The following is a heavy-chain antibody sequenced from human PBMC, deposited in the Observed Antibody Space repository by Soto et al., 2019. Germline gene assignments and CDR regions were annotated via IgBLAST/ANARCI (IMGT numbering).Heavy chain of an antibody. J-gene: IGHJ4*01. D-gene: IGHD5-12*01. Sequence: SVKVSCKTSGLTFSSSAVQWVRQARGQRLEWIGWIVVGSGSAKYAQKFQERVTITRDMSTSTAYMELSSLRSEDTAVYYCAAPPNRDAYNYGYWG. CDR3: AAPPNRDAYNYGY. V-gene: IGHV1-58*01. CDR2: IVVGSGSA. CDR1: GLTFSSSA.